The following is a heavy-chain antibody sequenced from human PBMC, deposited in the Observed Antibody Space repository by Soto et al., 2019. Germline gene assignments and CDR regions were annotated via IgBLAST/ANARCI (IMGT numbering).Heavy chain of an antibody. Sequence: PSETLSLTCTVSGGSISSGDYYWSWIRQPPGKGLEWIGYIYYSGSTNYNPSLKSRVTISVDTSKNDLSLKLNSVTAADTAVYYCARGGAEDNYFGPWGQGTLVTVSS. CDR1: GGSISSGDYY. CDR3: ARGGAEDNYFGP. J-gene: IGHJ5*02. V-gene: IGHV4-61*03. CDR2: IYYSGST.